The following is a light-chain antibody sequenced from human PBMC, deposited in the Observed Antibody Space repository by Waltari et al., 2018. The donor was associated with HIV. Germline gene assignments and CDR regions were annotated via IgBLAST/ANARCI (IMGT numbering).Light chain of an antibody. V-gene: IGLV1-44*01. J-gene: IGLJ2*01. Sequence: QSVLTQPPSASGTPGQRVTISCSGSTPNIGSSNVNWYQQFSRAAPKRLIYADAQRPSGVPDRFSGAKSGTSASLVISGLQSEDEADYYGSTWDDRLNGVVFGGGTRLTVV. CDR1: TPNIGSSN. CDR2: ADA. CDR3: STWDDRLNGVV.